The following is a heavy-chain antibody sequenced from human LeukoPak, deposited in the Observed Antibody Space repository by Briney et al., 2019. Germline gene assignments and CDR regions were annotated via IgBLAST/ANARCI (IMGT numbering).Heavy chain of an antibody. Sequence: SETLSLTCTVSGGSISGYYWSWIRQPPGKGLEWIGYIYYSGSTNYNPSLKSRVTISVDTSKNQFSLKLSSVTAADTAVYYCARALSYSSGWYHYYFDYWGQGTLVIVSS. J-gene: IGHJ4*02. CDR1: GGSISGYY. CDR3: ARALSYSSGWYHYYFDY. D-gene: IGHD6-19*01. V-gene: IGHV4-59*01. CDR2: IYYSGST.